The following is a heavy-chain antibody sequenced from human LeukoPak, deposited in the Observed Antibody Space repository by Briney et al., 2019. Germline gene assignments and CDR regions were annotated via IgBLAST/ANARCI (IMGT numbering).Heavy chain of an antibody. CDR1: GGSISSYY. J-gene: IGHJ5*02. V-gene: IGHV4-59*08. CDR2: IYYSGST. D-gene: IGHD3-10*01. CDR3: ARHRFYYYGSGSYRWFDP. Sequence: SETLSLTCTVSGGSISSYYWSWIRQPPGKGLEWIGYIYYSGSTNYNPSLKSRVTISVDTSKNQFSLKLSSVTAADTAVYYCARHRFYYYGSGSYRWFDPWGQGTLVTVSS.